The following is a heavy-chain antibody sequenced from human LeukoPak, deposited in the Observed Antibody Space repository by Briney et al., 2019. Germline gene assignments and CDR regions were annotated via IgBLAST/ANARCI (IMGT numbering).Heavy chain of an antibody. CDR1: GYTFTSYD. Sequence: ASVKVSCKASGYTFTSYDINWLRQATGQGLEWMGWMNPNSGNTGYAQKFQGRVTMTRNTSISTAYMELSSLRSEDTAVYYCASCGNSGSYAGDAFDMWGQGTMVTISS. J-gene: IGHJ3*02. D-gene: IGHD1-26*01. V-gene: IGHV1-8*01. CDR2: MNPNSGNT. CDR3: ASCGNSGSYAGDAFDM.